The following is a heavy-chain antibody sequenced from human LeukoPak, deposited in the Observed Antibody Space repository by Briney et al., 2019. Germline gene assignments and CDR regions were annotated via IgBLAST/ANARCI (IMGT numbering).Heavy chain of an antibody. J-gene: IGHJ3*02. CDR1: GFTFSSYS. V-gene: IGHV3-21*04. CDR3: ARVFIPSLTVFIIRGAFDI. D-gene: IGHD3-3*01. Sequence: GGSLRLSCTASGFTFSSYSLNWVRQAPGKGLEWVSSVSTGSNYIYYADSVKGRFTISRDNYKNSLYLQMNSLRVEDTAVYYCARVFIPSLTVFIIRGAFDIWGQGTMVTVSS. CDR2: VSTGSNYI.